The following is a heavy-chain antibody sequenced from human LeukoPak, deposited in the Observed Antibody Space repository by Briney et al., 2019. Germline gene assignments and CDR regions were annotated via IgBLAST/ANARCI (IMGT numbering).Heavy chain of an antibody. CDR1: GSTFSDYY. Sequence: PGGSLRLSCAASGSTFSDYYMSWIRQAPGKGLEWVSYISSSGSTIYYADSVKGRFTISRDNAKNSLYLQMNSLRAEDTAVYYCARDLTRGDIVVVPAAEIWGQGTLVTVSS. D-gene: IGHD2-2*01. CDR3: ARDLTRGDIVVVPAAEI. V-gene: IGHV3-11*04. J-gene: IGHJ4*02. CDR2: ISSSGSTI.